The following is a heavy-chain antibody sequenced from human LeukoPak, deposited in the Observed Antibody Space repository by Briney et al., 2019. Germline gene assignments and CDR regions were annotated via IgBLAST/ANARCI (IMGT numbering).Heavy chain of an antibody. J-gene: IGHJ6*02. CDR1: GFTFSSYW. Sequence: GGSLRLSCAASGFTFSSYWMSWVRQAPGKGLEWVANIKQDGSEKYYVDSVKGRFTISRDNAKNSLYLQMNSLRAEDTAVYYCARDDDYVWGSYRLYYYGMDVWGQGTTVTVSS. D-gene: IGHD3-16*02. CDR2: IKQDGSEK. CDR3: ARDDDYVWGSYRLYYYGMDV. V-gene: IGHV3-7*01.